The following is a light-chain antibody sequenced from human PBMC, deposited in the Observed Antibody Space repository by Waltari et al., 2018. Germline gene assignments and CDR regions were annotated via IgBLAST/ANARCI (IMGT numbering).Light chain of an antibody. J-gene: IGLJ2*01. CDR3: SSYRRGSTLV. CDR1: SSDVGTYNF. V-gene: IGLV2-14*01. Sequence: QSALTQPASVSGSPGQTITISCTGTSSDVGTYNFISWYQQHPGMAPKLTIYEVSNRPSGISNRFSGSKSGNTASLTISGLQAEDEADYYCSSYRRGSTLVFGGGTKLTV. CDR2: EVS.